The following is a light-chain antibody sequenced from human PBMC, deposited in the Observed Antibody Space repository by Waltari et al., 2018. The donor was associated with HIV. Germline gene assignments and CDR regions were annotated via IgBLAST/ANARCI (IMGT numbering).Light chain of an antibody. CDR2: AVN. CDR3: SSYAGINPVV. CDR1: SSDVGRYDY. Sequence: QSALTQPPSASGSPGQSVTISCTGTSSDVGRYDYVSWYQPHPGKAPKLLIFAVNKRPSGVPDRFSGSKSGNTASLTVSGLQAEDEAEYSCSSYAGINPVVFGGGTKLTVL. J-gene: IGLJ2*01. V-gene: IGLV2-8*01.